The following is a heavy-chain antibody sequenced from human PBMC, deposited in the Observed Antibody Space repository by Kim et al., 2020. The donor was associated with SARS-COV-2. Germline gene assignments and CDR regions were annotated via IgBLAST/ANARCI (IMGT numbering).Heavy chain of an antibody. CDR3: ARGTAYGYVGYYYYYGMDV. Sequence: SVKVSCKASGGTFSSYAISWVRQAPGQGLEWMGGIIPIFGTANYAQKFQGRVTITADESTSTAYMELSSLRSDDTAVYYCARGTAYGYVGYYYYYGMDVWGQGTTVTVSS. J-gene: IGHJ6*02. CDR2: IIPIFGTA. CDR1: GGTFSSYA. D-gene: IGHD5-18*01. V-gene: IGHV1-69*13.